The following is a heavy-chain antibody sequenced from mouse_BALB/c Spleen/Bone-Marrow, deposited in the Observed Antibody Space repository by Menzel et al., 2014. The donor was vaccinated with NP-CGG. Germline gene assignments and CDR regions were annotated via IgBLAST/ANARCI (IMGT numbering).Heavy chain of an antibody. CDR3: AXXXXXXXXXX. J-gene: IGHJ2*01. CDR1: GYTFTSYY. V-gene: IGHV1S56*01. Sequence: LQLQQSGPKLVKNGAKVRISCKASGYTFTSYYIHWVKQRPGQGLEWIGWIYPGNVNTKYNEKFKGKATLTADKSSSTAYMQHSSLTSEDSAVYFCAXXXXXXXXXXWGQGTTLTVSS. CDR2: IYPGNVNT.